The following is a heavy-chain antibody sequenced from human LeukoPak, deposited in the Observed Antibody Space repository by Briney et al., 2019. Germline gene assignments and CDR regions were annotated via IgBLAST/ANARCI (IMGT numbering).Heavy chain of an antibody. D-gene: IGHD3-3*01. CDR2: INHSGST. CDR1: GGSFSGYY. CDR3: ARVFYRPHLGVVIKAPYYMDV. Sequence: PSETLSLTCAVYGGSFSGYYWSWIRQPPGKGLEWIGEINHSGSTNYNPSLKSRVTISVDTSKNQFSLKLSSVTAADTAVYYCARVFYRPHLGVVIKAPYYMDVWGKGTTVTVSS. J-gene: IGHJ6*03. V-gene: IGHV4-34*01.